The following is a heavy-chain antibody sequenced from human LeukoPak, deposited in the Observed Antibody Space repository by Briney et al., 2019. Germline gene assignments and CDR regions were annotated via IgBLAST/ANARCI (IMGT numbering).Heavy chain of an antibody. CDR1: GFTFSNYW. CDR3: ARDRILTYFDY. D-gene: IGHD2/OR15-2a*01. J-gene: IGHJ4*02. CDR2: MNSDGSST. Sequence: GGSLRLSCAASGFTFSNYWMHWVRQAPGKGLVWVSRMNSDGSSTSYADSVKGRFTISRDNAKNTLYLQMNSLRAEDTAVYYCARDRILTYFDYWGQGTLVTVSS. V-gene: IGHV3-74*01.